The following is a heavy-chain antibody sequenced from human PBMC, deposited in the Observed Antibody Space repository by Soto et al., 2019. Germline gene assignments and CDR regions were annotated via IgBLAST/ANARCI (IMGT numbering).Heavy chain of an antibody. J-gene: IGHJ6*02. D-gene: IGHD3-10*01. CDR2: INHSGST. Sequence: SETLSLTCAVYGGSFSGYYWSWIHQPPGKGLEWIGEINHSGSTNYNPSLKSRVTISVDTSKNQFSLKLSSVTAADTAVYYCARGVGTYYYGSGSPRMDVWGQGTTVTVSS. V-gene: IGHV4-34*01. CDR1: GGSFSGYY. CDR3: ARGVGTYYYGSGSPRMDV.